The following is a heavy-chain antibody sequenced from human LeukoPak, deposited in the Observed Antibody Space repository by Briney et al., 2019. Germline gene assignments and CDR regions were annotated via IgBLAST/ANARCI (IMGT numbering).Heavy chain of an antibody. CDR3: ARDYCSSTSCLFDY. J-gene: IGHJ4*02. V-gene: IGHV1-2*06. D-gene: IGHD2-2*01. CDR2: INPNSGDT. Sequence: ASVKVSCKASGYTFTGYHIHWVRQAPGQGLEWMGRINPNSGDTNSAQKFHGRVAMTRDTPISTAFMELTRLRSDDTAVYYCARDYCSSTSCLFDYWGQGTLVTVSS. CDR1: GYTFTGYH.